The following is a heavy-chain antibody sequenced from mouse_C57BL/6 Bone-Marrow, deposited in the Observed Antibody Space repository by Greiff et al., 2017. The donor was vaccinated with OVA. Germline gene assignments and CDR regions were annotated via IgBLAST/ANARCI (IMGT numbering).Heavy chain of an antibody. V-gene: IGHV2-2*01. J-gene: IGHJ3*01. D-gene: IGHD2-4*01. CDR1: GFSLTSYG. CDR2: IWCGGST. Sequence: VQLQESGPGLVQPSQSLSITCTVSGFSLTSYGVHWVRQFPGKGLEWLGVIWCGGSTDYYVAFLSRLCISKDNSKSQVFFKMNNLQADDTAIYYGARYEYDVLAYWGQGTLGTFSA. CDR3: ARYEYDVLAY.